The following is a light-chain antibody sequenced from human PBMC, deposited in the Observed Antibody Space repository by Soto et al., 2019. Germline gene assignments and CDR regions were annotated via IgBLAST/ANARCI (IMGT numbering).Light chain of an antibody. CDR2: GAR. Sequence: EIVLTQAPGTLSLSPGERATLSCRVSQSVTIGYLAWFQQKPGQAPRLLIYGARTRATGVPDRFSASGSGTDFSLTISRLEPEDFAVYYCQQYGTSPWTFGQGTKV. CDR1: QSVTIGY. CDR3: QQYGTSPWT. J-gene: IGKJ1*01. V-gene: IGKV3-20*01.